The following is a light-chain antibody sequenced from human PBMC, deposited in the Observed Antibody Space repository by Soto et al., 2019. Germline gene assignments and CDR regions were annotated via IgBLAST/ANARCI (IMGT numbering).Light chain of an antibody. J-gene: IGKJ2*01. Sequence: QLTQSPSSLSASVGDRVTITCRASQGISSYLAWYQQKPGKAPKFLIYAASTLQRGVPSRFSGSGSGTDFTLTISRLQPEDFATYFCQQLNSYPPTFGQGTELEIK. V-gene: IGKV1-9*01. CDR2: AAS. CDR3: QQLNSYPPT. CDR1: QGISSY.